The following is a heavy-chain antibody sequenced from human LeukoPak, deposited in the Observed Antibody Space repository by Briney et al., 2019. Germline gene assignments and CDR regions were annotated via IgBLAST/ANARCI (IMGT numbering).Heavy chain of an antibody. V-gene: IGHV1-18*01. J-gene: IGHJ2*01. D-gene: IGHD5-24*01. Sequence: ASLKVSCKASGYTFEILGISSVRQAPGQGLEWMGWISAYEGNTNYAQKFEDRVTMTTDTSTNTAYMDLRNLTSDDTAVYYCARTLGGYTVDRATGFDLWGRGTLVTVSS. CDR2: ISAYEGNT. CDR3: ARTLGGYTVDRATGFDL. CDR1: GYTFEILG.